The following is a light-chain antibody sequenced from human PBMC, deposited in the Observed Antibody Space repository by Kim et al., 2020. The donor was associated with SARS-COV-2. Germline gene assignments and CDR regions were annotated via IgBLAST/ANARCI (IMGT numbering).Light chain of an antibody. J-gene: IGKJ2*01. CDR1: QDISNF. Sequence: DIQMTQSPLSLSTSVGDRVTITCQATQDISNFLNWYQQKPGKAPKLLIYDASTLERGVPSRFTGSGSGTEFTFTISSLQPEDIATYYCQQYENLPYTFGQGTKLEI. CDR2: DAS. V-gene: IGKV1-33*01. CDR3: QQYENLPYT.